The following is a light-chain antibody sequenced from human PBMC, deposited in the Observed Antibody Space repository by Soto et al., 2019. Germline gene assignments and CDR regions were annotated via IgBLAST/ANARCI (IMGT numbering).Light chain of an antibody. J-gene: IGLJ3*02. CDR1: SSDVGGYNY. V-gene: IGLV2-14*03. CDR3: SSFTSGGTWV. Sequence: QSALTQPPSASGSPGQSVAISCTGTSSDVGGYNYVSWYQQHPGKVPKVMIYEVNNRPSGVSNRFSASKSGNTASLTISGLQAEDEATYYCSSFTSGGTWVFGGGTKLTVL. CDR2: EVN.